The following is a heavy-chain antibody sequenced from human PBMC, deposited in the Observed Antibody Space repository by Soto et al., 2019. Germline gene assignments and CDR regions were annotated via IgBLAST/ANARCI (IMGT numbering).Heavy chain of an antibody. J-gene: IGHJ4*02. V-gene: IGHV1-69*13. CDR1: GGTFSSYA. CDR3: AIGGSGSYYNPYYFDY. CDR2: IIPIFGTA. Sequence: ASVKVSCKASGGTFSSYAISWVRQAPGQGLEWMGGIIPIFGTANYAQKFQGRVTITADESTSTAYMELSSLRSEDTAVYYCAIGGSGSYYNPYYFDYWGQGTLVTVSS. D-gene: IGHD3-10*01.